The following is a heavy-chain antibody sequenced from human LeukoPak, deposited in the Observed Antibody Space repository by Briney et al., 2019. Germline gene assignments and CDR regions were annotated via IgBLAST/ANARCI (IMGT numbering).Heavy chain of an antibody. CDR2: IYYSGST. J-gene: IGHJ4*02. V-gene: IGHV4-39*01. Sequence: SETLSLTCTVSGGSISSSTYYWGWIRQPPGKGLEWIGTIYYSGSTFYNPSLKSRFTISVDTSKNQFSLKLSSVTAADTAVYYCVRQDSGNYSGLVYWGQGTLVTVSS. CDR3: VRQDSGNYSGLVY. D-gene: IGHD1-26*01. CDR1: GGSISSSTYY.